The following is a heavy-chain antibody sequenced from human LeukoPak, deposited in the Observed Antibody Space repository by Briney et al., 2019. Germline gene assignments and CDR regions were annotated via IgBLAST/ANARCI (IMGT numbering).Heavy chain of an antibody. Sequence: LSLTCTVSGGSISSGGYYWSWIRQHPGKGLEWIGYIYYSGSTYYNPSLKSRVTISVDTSKNQFSLKLSSVTAADTAVYYCARATGRHDAFDIWGQGTMVTVSS. CDR2: IYYSGST. CDR3: ARATGRHDAFDI. V-gene: IGHV4-31*03. CDR1: GGSISSGGYY. J-gene: IGHJ3*02. D-gene: IGHD1-14*01.